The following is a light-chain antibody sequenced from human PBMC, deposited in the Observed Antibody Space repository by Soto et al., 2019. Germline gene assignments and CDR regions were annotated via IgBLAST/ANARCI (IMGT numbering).Light chain of an antibody. CDR1: QRVASN. V-gene: IGKV3-15*01. CDR3: QHYNNWPIT. CDR2: GTS. J-gene: IGKJ5*01. Sequence: EIVMTQSPASLSVSPGESVTLSCRASQRVASNLAWYQQKPGQAPRLLIYGTSTRATGVPDRFSGSGSGTDFTLTISSLQAADFAVYHCQHYNNWPITFGQGTRLEIK.